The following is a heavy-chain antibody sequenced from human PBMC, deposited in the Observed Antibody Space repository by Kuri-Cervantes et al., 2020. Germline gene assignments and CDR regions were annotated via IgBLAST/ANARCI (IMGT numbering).Heavy chain of an antibody. V-gene: IGHV1-8*01. Sequence: ASVKVSCKASGYTFTSYDINWVRQATGQGLEWMGWMNPNSGNTGYAQKFQGRVTMTRNTSISTAYMELSSLRSEDTAVYYCAKDWKNFTIFGVVIRYPGWFDPWGQGTLVTVSS. D-gene: IGHD3-3*01. CDR2: MNPNSGNT. CDR1: GYTFTSYD. J-gene: IGHJ5*02. CDR3: AKDWKNFTIFGVVIRYPGWFDP.